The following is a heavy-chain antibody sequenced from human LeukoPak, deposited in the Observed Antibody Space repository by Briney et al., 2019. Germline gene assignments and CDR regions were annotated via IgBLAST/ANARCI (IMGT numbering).Heavy chain of an antibody. CDR2: TLYDESNK. Sequence: PGGSLRLSCAASGFTFSNYAMHWVRQAPGKGLEWVAVTLYDESNKYYADSVKGRFTISRDNSKKTLYLQMNSLRGEDTAVYYCARVVVSSSPAYFDSWGQEPLVIV. V-gene: IGHV3-30*04. D-gene: IGHD6-6*01. CDR1: GFTFSNYA. CDR3: ARVVVSSSPAYFDS. J-gene: IGHJ4*02.